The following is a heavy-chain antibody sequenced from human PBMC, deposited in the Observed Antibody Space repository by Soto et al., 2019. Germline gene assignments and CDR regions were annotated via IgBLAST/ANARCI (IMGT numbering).Heavy chain of an antibody. CDR1: GGSFSGYY. V-gene: IGHV4-34*11. J-gene: IGHJ4*02. Sequence: PSETLSLTCAVYGGSFSGYYWSWIRQPPGKGLEWIGYMYSSGSTNYRSSLKSRVTISGDTSKNQFSLRLRSVTAADTAVYFCARSTGYGDSYFDYWGQGALVT. CDR2: MYSSGST. CDR3: ARSTGYGDSYFDY. D-gene: IGHD4-17*01.